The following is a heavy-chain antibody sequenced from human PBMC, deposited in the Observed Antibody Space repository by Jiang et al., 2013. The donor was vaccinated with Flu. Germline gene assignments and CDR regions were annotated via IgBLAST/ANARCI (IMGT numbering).Heavy chain of an antibody. D-gene: IGHD3-10*01. J-gene: IGHJ4*02. CDR2: IYPGDSDT. V-gene: IGHV5-51*01. CDR3: ARAGQYYGSGSDFDY. Sequence: IGWVRQMPGKGLEWMGIIYPGDSDTRYSPSFQGQVTISADKSISTAYLQWSSLKASDTAMYYCARAGQYYGSGSDFDYWGQGTLVTVSS.